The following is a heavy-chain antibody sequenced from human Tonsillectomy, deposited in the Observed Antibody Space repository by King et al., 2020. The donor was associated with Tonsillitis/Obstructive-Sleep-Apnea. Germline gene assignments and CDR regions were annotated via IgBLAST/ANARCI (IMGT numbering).Heavy chain of an antibody. CDR3: ARQRWELLWIDY. J-gene: IGHJ4*02. Sequence: HVQLQESGPGLVKPSETLSLTCTVSGGSISSYYWSWIRQPPGKGLEWIGYIYYSGSTNYNPSLKSRVTISVDTSKNQFSLKLSSVTAADTAVYYCARQRWELLWIDYWGQGTLVTVSS. CDR1: GGSISSYY. D-gene: IGHD1-26*01. V-gene: IGHV4-59*08. CDR2: IYYSGST.